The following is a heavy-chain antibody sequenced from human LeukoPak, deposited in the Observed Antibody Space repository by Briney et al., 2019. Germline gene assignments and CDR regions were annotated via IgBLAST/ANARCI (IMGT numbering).Heavy chain of an antibody. J-gene: IGHJ4*02. CDR3: ARLVTYYYDSSGYYAVYYFDY. V-gene: IGHV4-59*01. D-gene: IGHD3-22*01. CDR2: LYYSGST. CDR1: GVSISSYY. Sequence: PSETLSLTCTVSGVSISSYYWSWIRQPPGKGLEWIGYLYYSGSTNYNPSLKSRVTLSVDTSKNQFSLKLSSVTAADTAVYYCARLVTYYYDSSGYYAVYYFDYWGQGTLVTVSS.